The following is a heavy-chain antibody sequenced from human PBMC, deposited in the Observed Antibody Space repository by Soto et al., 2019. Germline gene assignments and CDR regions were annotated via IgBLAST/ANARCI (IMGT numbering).Heavy chain of an antibody. CDR3: ATSQTYYYDSSGYLTKGHNWFDP. D-gene: IGHD3-22*01. J-gene: IGHJ5*02. CDR2: ISYDGSNK. V-gene: IGHV3-30*03. Sequence: GGSLRLSCAASGFTFSSYGMHWVRQAPGKGLEWVAVISYDGSNKYYADSVKGRFTISRDNSENTLYLQMNSLRAEDTAVYYCATSQTYYYDSSGYLTKGHNWFDPWGQGTLVTVSS. CDR1: GFTFSSYG.